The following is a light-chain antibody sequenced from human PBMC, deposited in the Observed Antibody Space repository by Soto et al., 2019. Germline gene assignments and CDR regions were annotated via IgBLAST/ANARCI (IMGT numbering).Light chain of an antibody. J-gene: IGKJ1*01. V-gene: IGKV3-15*01. CDR3: QQYNNWPRT. CDR2: GAS. Sequence: VPTQTTATRSVSTRERATRSCRASQSVSSNLAWYQQKPGQAPRLLIYGASTRATGIPARFSGSGSGTEFTLTISSLQSEDFAVYYCQQYNNWPRTLGQGTKVDIK. CDR1: QSVSSN.